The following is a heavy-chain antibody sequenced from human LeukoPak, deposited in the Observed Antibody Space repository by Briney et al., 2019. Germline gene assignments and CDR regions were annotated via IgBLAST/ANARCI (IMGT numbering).Heavy chain of an antibody. V-gene: IGHV4-4*07. CDR3: SRGGGRMRIYGKKWFDP. CDR1: GGSISSYY. J-gene: IGHJ5*02. CDR2: IYTSGST. D-gene: IGHD3-16*01. Sequence: SETLSLTCTVSGGSISSYYWSWIRQPARKGLEWIGRIYTSGSTNSNPSLKSRVTMSVDTSKNQISLKLTSVTAADTAVYYCSRGGGRMRIYGKKWFDPWGQGTLVTVSS.